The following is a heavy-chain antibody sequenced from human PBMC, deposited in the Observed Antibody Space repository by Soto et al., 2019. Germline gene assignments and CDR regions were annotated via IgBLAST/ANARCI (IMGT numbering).Heavy chain of an antibody. J-gene: IGHJ5*02. CDR2: IYYSGST. Sequence: QVQLQESGPGLVKPSETLSLTCTVSGGSVSSGSYYWSWIRQPPGKGLEWIGYIYYSGSTNYNPPLKSRVTRSVDTSKNQFSLKLSSVTAADTAVYYCAREGTPSWGQGTLVTVSS. CDR3: AREGTPS. CDR1: GGSVSSGSYY. V-gene: IGHV4-61*01. D-gene: IGHD3-10*01.